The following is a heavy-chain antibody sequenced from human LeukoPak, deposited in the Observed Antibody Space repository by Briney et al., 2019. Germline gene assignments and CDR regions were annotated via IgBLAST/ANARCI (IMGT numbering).Heavy chain of an antibody. V-gene: IGHV4-30-2*01. D-gene: IGHD2-2*01. Sequence: PSETLSLTCAVSGGSISSGGYSWSWIRQPPGKGLEWIGYIYHSGSTYYNPSLKSRVTISVDRSKNQFSLKLSSVTAADTAVYYCARGGKFVVVPAAMPYFDYWGQGTLVTVSS. CDR3: ARGGKFVVVPAAMPYFDY. CDR2: IYHSGST. CDR1: GGSISSGGYS. J-gene: IGHJ4*02.